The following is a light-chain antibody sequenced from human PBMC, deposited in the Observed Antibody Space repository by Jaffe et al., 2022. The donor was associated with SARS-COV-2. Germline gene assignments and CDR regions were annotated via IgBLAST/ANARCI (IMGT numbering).Light chain of an antibody. CDR1: SSNIGNDY. V-gene: IGLV1-51*02. J-gene: IGLJ3*02. CDR2: ENI. CDR3: GTWDSSLTTWV. Sequence: QSVLTQPPSISAAPGQKVTFSCSGSSSNIGNDYVSWYQQVPGTAPKLLIYENIKRPSGIPDRFSGSKSGTSATLGITGLQAGDEADYYCGTWDSSLTTWVFGGGTKLTVL.